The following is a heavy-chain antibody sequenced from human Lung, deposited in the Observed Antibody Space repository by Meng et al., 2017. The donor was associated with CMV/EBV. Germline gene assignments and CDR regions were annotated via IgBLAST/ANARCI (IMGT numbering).Heavy chain of an antibody. J-gene: IGHJ4*02. CDR3: ANILYSSSSDY. Sequence: LSCAASGFIFSDYGRHWFRQAPGKGLEWVAIISYDGSSRYYGDSVKGRFTISRDNSKNTLYLQMDSLRANDTAVYYCANILYSSSSDYWGQGTLVTVSS. V-gene: IGHV3-30*18. CDR2: ISYDGSSR. D-gene: IGHD6-6*01. CDR1: GFIFSDYG.